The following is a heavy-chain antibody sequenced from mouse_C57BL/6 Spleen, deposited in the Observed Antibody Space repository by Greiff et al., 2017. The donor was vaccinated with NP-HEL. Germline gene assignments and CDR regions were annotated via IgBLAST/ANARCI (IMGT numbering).Heavy chain of an antibody. Sequence: QVHVKQSGAELVRPGASVKLSCKASGYTFTDYYINWVKQRPGQGLEWIARIYPGSGNTYYNEKFKGKATLTAEKSSSTAYMQLSSLTSEDSAVYFCARSCGDSNCYAMDYWGQGTSVTVSS. V-gene: IGHV1-76*01. CDR2: IYPGSGNT. D-gene: IGHD2-5*01. J-gene: IGHJ4*01. CDR1: GYTFTDYY. CDR3: ARSCGDSNCYAMDY.